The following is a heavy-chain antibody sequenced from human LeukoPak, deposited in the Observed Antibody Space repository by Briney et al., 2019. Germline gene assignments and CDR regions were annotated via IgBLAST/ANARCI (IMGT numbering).Heavy chain of an antibody. CDR1: GFTFSSYG. D-gene: IGHD3-10*01. CDR3: ARMTPLYSYGDLNYHYNYFDY. V-gene: IGHV3-30*02. CDR2: IRYDGSNK. Sequence: PGGSLRLSCAASGFTFSSYGMHWVRQAPGKGLEWVAFIRYDGSNKYYADSVKGRFTISRDNSKNTLYLQMNSLRAEDTAVYYCARMTPLYSYGDLNYHYNYFDYWGQGTLVTVSS. J-gene: IGHJ4*02.